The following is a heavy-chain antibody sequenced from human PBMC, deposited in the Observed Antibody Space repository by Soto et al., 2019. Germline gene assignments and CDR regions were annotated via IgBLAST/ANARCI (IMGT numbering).Heavy chain of an antibody. CDR2: ISGSGGST. CDR3: AKDYSGCGSSTSLGHY. V-gene: IGHV3-23*01. CDR1: GFTFSSYA. J-gene: IGHJ4*02. Sequence: EVQLLESGGGLVQPGGSLRLSCAASGFTFSSYAMSWVRQAPGKGLEWVSAISGSGGSTYYADSVKGRFTISRDNSKNTLYLQMNSLRAEDTAVYYCAKDYSGCGSSTSLGHYWGQGTLVTVSS. D-gene: IGHD2-2*01.